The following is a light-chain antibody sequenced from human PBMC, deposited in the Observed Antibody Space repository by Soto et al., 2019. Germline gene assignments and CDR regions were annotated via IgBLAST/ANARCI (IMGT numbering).Light chain of an antibody. CDR1: KNDIGVYDF. J-gene: IGLJ1*01. CDR2: EVV. Sequence: QSVLTQPPSASGSPGQSVTISCTGTKNDIGVYDFVSWYQHHPGKAPRLISYEVVQRPSGVPERFSGSKSGNTASLTVSGLQAADEADYFCKSYAGSNTYVFGSGTKVTVL. CDR3: KSYAGSNTYV. V-gene: IGLV2-8*01.